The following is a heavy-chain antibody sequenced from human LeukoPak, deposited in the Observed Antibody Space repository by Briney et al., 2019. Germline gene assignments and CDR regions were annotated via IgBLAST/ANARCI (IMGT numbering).Heavy chain of an antibody. CDR2: INSDGSST. J-gene: IGHJ4*02. D-gene: IGHD3-22*01. V-gene: IGHV3-74*01. Sequence: GGSLRLSCAASGFTFSSNWMSWVRQAPGKGLVWVSRINSDGSSTSYADSVKGRFTISRDNAKNTLYLQMNSLRAEDTAVYYCARVGNYYDSSGYYYWGQGTLVTVSS. CDR3: ARVGNYYDSSGYYY. CDR1: GFTFSSNW.